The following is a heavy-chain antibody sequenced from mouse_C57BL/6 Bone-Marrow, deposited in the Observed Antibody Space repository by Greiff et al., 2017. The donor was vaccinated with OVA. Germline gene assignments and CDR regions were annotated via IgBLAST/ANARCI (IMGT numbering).Heavy chain of an antibody. CDR2: IYPGDGDT. V-gene: IGHV1-82*01. J-gene: IGHJ3*01. CDR3: ARVITTVVAEGAWFAY. D-gene: IGHD1-1*01. Sequence: QVQLQQSGPELVKPGASVKISCKASGYAFSSSWMNWVKQRPGKGLEWIGRIYPGDGDTNYNGKFKGKATLTADKSSSTAYMQLSSLTSEDSAVYFYARVITTVVAEGAWFAYWGQGTLVTVSA. CDR1: GYAFSSSW.